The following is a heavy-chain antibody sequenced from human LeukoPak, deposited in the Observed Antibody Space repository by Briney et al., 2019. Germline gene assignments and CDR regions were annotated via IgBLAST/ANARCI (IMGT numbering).Heavy chain of an antibody. CDR1: GASISSYF. J-gene: IGHJ5*02. CDR3: ARTDSGSYYDWFDP. D-gene: IGHD1-26*01. CDR2: IYYSGST. V-gene: IGHV4-59*01. Sequence: SETLSLTCTVSGASISSYFWSWIRQPPGKGLEWIGYIYYSGSTNYNPSLKSRVTISVDTSKNQFSLKLSSVTAADTAVYYCARTDSGSYYDWFDPWGQGTLVTVSS.